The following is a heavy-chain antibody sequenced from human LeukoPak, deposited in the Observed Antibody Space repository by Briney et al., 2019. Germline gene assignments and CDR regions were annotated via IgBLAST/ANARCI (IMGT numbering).Heavy chain of an antibody. CDR1: GFTVSSNY. CDR3: AKGKTFVPFDY. J-gene: IGHJ4*02. Sequence: GGSLRLSCAASGFTVSSNYMSWVRQAPGKGLEWVSAISGSGGSTYYADSVKGRFTISRDNSKNTLYLQVNSLRAEDTAVYYCAKGKTFVPFDYWGQGTLVTVSS. CDR2: ISGSGGST. V-gene: IGHV3-23*01.